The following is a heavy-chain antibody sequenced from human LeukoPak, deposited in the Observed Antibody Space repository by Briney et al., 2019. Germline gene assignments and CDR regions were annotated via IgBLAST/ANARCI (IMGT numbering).Heavy chain of an antibody. Sequence: GGSLRLSCAASGFTFTSYGMHWVRQAPGKGLEWVAVIWYDGTNKHYADSVKGRFTISRDNSKSTLYLQMNSLRAEDTAVYYCARSHESGSYAHWGQGTLVTVSS. D-gene: IGHD1-26*01. CDR3: ARSHESGSYAH. CDR2: IWYDGTNK. J-gene: IGHJ4*02. CDR1: GFTFTSYG. V-gene: IGHV3-33*08.